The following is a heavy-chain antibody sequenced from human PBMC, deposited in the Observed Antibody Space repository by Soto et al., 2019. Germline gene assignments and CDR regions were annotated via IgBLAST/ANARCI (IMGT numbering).Heavy chain of an antibody. V-gene: IGHV6-1*01. J-gene: IGHJ4*02. CDR1: GDSVSSNSAA. CDR2: TYYRSKWYN. Sequence: SQTLSLTCAISGDSVSSNSAAWNWIRQSPSRGLEWLGRTYYRSKWYNDYAVSVKSRITINPDTSKNQFSLQLNSVTPEDTAVYYCARDYRSQQQLVRPAFDYWGQGTLVTVSS. D-gene: IGHD6-13*01. CDR3: ARDYRSQQQLVRPAFDY.